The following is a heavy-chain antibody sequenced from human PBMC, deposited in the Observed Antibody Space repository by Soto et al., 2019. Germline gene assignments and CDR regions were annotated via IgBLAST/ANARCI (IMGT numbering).Heavy chain of an antibody. D-gene: IGHD3-16*01. CDR3: ARALGSWGAYYFDF. J-gene: IGHJ4*01. V-gene: IGHV2-5*02. CDR2: IYWDDDK. CDR1: GFSLNTYGVG. Sequence: SGPTLVNPTQTLTLTCTFSGFSLNTYGVGVGWIRQPPGKALEWLALIYWDDDKRYSPSLKSRLTITKDTSKNQVVLTMTNMDPVDTVTYYCARALGSWGAYYFDFWGQGILVTVSS.